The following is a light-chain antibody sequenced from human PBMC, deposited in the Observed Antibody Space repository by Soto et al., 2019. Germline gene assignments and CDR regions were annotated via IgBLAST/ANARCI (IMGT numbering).Light chain of an antibody. CDR3: QHYNNWPFT. V-gene: IGKV3-15*01. CDR2: GAS. CDR1: QSVSSD. Sequence: EVVMTQSPATLSVSPGDRATLSCRASQSVSSDLAWHQQKPGQAPRLLIYGASTRATGIPARFNGSGSGTEFTLNISSLQSEDFAVYYCQHYNNWPFTFGQGTNLETK. J-gene: IGKJ2*01.